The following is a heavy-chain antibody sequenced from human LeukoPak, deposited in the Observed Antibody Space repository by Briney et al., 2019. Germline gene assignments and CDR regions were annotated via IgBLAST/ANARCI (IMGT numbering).Heavy chain of an antibody. CDR3: AKPYYYDSSGYYPYDY. Sequence: PGGSLRLSCAASGFTLSSYGMHWVRQAPGKGLEWVAAILYDGSNKYYADSVKGRFTISRDNSKNTLYLQMNSLRAEDTAVYYCAKPYYYDSSGYYPYDYWGQGTLVTVSS. J-gene: IGHJ4*02. CDR1: GFTLSSYG. V-gene: IGHV3-30*18. CDR2: ILYDGSNK. D-gene: IGHD3-22*01.